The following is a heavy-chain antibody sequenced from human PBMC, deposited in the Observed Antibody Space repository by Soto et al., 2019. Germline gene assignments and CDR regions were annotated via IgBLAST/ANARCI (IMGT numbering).Heavy chain of an antibody. CDR2: IRQDGGDI. V-gene: IGHV3-7*01. CDR3: ARAGSTASLFDS. CDR1: GFTFSSYW. D-gene: IGHD3-10*01. J-gene: IGHJ4*02. Sequence: GGSLRLSCAASGFTFSSYWMSWVRQAPGKGLEWVANIRQDGGDIYYVDSVKGRFTISRDNAKNSLFLQMNSLGVEDTAVYYCARAGSTASLFDSWGRGTLVTVSS.